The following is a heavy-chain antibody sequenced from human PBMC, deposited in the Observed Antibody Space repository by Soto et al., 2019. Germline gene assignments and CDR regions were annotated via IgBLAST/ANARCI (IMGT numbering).Heavy chain of an antibody. D-gene: IGHD3-3*01. CDR1: GYTFTSYG. CDR2: ISAYNGNT. J-gene: IGHJ4*02. CDR3: ARDRFWSGYYPDDY. V-gene: IGHV1-18*01. Sequence: ASVKVSCKASGYTFTSYGISWVRQAPGQGLEWMGWISAYNGNTNYAQKLQGRVTMTTDTSTSTAYMEMRSLRSDDTAVYYCARDRFWSGYYPDDYWGQGTLVTVSS.